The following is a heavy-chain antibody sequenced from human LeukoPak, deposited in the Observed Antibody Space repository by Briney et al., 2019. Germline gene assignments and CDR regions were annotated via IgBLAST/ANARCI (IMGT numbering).Heavy chain of an antibody. Sequence: ASVKVSCKASGYTFTGYYMHWVRQAPGQGLEWMGIINPSGGSTSYAQKFRGRVTMTRDTSTSTVYMELSSLRSEDTAVYYCARDLAAAGIDYWGQGTLVTVSS. CDR1: GYTFTGYY. D-gene: IGHD6-13*01. V-gene: IGHV1-46*01. CDR2: INPSGGST. J-gene: IGHJ4*02. CDR3: ARDLAAAGIDY.